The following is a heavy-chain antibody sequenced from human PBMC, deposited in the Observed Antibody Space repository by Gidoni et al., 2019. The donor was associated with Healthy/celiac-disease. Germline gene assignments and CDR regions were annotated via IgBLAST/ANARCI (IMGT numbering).Heavy chain of an antibody. D-gene: IGHD3-10*01. CDR2: ISYDGSNK. CDR3: AKPAIAMVQGTGWFDP. V-gene: IGHV3-30*18. Sequence: QVQLVESGGGGVQPGRSLSPSCAASGFTFSSCGMHWVRQAPGKGLEWVAVISYDGSNKYYADSVKGRFTISRDNSKNTLYLQMNSLRAEDTAVYYCAKPAIAMVQGTGWFDPWGQGTLDTVSS. CDR1: GFTFSSCG. J-gene: IGHJ5*02.